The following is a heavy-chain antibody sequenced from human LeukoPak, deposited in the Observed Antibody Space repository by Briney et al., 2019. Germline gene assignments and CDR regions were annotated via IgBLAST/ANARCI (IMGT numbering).Heavy chain of an antibody. CDR2: IYYSGYP. CDR3: VRDNGIAVAGPGWFDP. D-gene: IGHD6-19*01. J-gene: IGHJ5*02. Sequence: SETLSLTCTVSGGSMTNYYWSWIRQAPAKGLEWIGYIYYSGYPNYNPSLKSRVTISVETSKNQFSLELRSVSPADTAVYYCVRDNGIAVAGPGWFDPWGQGTLVTVSS. CDR1: GGSMTNYY. V-gene: IGHV4-59*12.